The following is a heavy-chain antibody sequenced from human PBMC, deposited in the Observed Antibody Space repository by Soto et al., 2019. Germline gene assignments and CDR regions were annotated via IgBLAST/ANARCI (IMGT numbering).Heavy chain of an antibody. V-gene: IGHV3-30*18. Sequence: QVQLVESGGGVVQPGRSLRLSCAASGFTFSSYGMYWVRQAPGKGLEWVAVISDDGSKKYYADSVKGRFTISRDNSKNTLYLQMNSLRAEDTAVYCCAKDQTHAFDIWGQGTMVTVSS. CDR2: ISDDGSKK. CDR3: AKDQTHAFDI. CDR1: GFTFSSYG. J-gene: IGHJ3*02.